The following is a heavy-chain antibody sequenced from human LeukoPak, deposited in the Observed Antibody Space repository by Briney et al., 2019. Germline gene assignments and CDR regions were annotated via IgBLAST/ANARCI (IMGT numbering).Heavy chain of an antibody. Sequence: ASVKVSCKASGYTFTSYGISWVRQAPGQGLEWMGWISAYNGNTNYAQKLQGRVTMTTDTSTSTAYMELRSLRSDDTAVYYCASLVMGSGWYGDAFDIWGQGTMVTVSS. V-gene: IGHV1-18*01. D-gene: IGHD6-19*01. J-gene: IGHJ3*02. CDR1: GYTFTSYG. CDR3: ASLVMGSGWYGDAFDI. CDR2: ISAYNGNT.